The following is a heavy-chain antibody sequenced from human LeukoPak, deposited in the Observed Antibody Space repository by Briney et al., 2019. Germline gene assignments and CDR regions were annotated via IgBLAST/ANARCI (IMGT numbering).Heavy chain of an antibody. CDR2: ISYHGSNK. CDR3: ARAYIGIFYEAFVF. D-gene: IGHD1-26*01. Sequence: GGSLRLSCAASRFTFSTHGMHWVRQAPGKGLEWVAVISYHGSNKHYADSVKGRFTISRDNSKNSLYLQMHSLRPEDTAVYYCARAYIGIFYEAFVFWGQGTVVTVSS. J-gene: IGHJ3*01. CDR1: RFTFSTHG. V-gene: IGHV3-30-3*01.